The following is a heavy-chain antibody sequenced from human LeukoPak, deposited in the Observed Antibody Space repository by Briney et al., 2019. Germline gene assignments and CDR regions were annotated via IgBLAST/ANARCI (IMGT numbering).Heavy chain of an antibody. Sequence: GGSLRLSCAASGFIFSRYGMHWVRQAPGKGLEWVAFIRSDGRNEYYGDSVKGRFTISRDNSKNTLYLQMNSLRPEDTAVYYCANICTSTSCYPALDAFDFCGQGTMVTVSS. D-gene: IGHD2-2*01. CDR2: IRSDGRNE. CDR1: GFIFSRYG. J-gene: IGHJ3*01. CDR3: ANICTSTSCYPALDAFDF. V-gene: IGHV3-30*02.